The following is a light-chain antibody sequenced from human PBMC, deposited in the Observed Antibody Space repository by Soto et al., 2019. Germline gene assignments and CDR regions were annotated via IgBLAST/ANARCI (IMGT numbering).Light chain of an antibody. CDR3: QQSYRTPYT. J-gene: IGKJ2*01. CDR2: STS. CDR1: QSISNA. Sequence: DIQMTQSPSSLSASVGDRVTITCRASQSISNALNWYQRKPGKAPEFLIYSTSNLQSGVPSRFSGSGSVTDFTLTISSLQPEDFATYYCQQSYRTPYTFGQGTKLEIK. V-gene: IGKV1-39*01.